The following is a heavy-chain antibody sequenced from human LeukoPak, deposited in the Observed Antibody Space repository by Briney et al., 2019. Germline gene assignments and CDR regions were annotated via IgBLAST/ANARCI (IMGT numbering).Heavy chain of an antibody. V-gene: IGHV1-18*01. CDR3: ARDGVAAASFLDY. J-gene: IGHJ4*02. CDR2: ISAYDGNT. D-gene: IGHD6-13*01. Sequence: GASVKVSCKASGYTFYNYGISWMRQAPGQGLEWMGWISAYDGNTKYPQNLQGRVTVTTDTSTSTAYMELRSLRSDDTAVYYCARDGVAAASFLDYWGQGTLVTVSS. CDR1: GYTFYNYG.